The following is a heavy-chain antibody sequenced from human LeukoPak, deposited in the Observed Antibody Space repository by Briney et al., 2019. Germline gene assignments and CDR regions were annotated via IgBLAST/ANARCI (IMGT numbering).Heavy chain of an antibody. CDR1: GFTLSDHY. Sequence: GGSLRLSCAASGFTLSDHYMDWVRQAPGKGLEWVGRTRNKANSYSTEYAASVKGRFTIPRDESKNSLYLQMNSLKTEDTAVYYCGRSRAGAIDYWGQGTLVTVSS. D-gene: IGHD1-26*01. J-gene: IGHJ4*02. V-gene: IGHV3-72*01. CDR2: TRNKANSYST. CDR3: GRSRAGAIDY.